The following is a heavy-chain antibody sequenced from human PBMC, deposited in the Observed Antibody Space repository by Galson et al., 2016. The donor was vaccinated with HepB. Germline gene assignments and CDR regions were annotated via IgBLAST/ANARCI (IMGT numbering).Heavy chain of an antibody. CDR2: IHISGDTT. CDR1: GFTFSSYA. Sequence: SLRLSCAASGFTFSSYAMSWVRQAPGKGLEWVSGIHISGDTTYYADSVKGRFTISRDNSKKTLFLQMNSLRAEDTAVYYCAKDPHPYQLFENYFDYWGQGTLVTVSS. D-gene: IGHD2-2*01. J-gene: IGHJ4*02. V-gene: IGHV3-23*01. CDR3: AKDPHPYQLFENYFDY.